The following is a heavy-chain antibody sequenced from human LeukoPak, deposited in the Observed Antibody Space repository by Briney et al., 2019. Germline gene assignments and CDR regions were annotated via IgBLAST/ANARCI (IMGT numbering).Heavy chain of an antibody. V-gene: IGHV4-61*05. CDR2: IYYSGST. J-gene: IGHJ6*03. Sequence: PSETLSLTCTVSGGSISSSSYYWSWIRQPPGKGLEWIGYIYYSGSTNYNPSLKSRVTISVDTSKNQFSLKLSSVTAADTAVYYCASFYDFAGNYYYYYMDVWGKGTTVTVSS. D-gene: IGHD3-3*01. CDR1: GGSISSSSYY. CDR3: ASFYDFAGNYYYYYMDV.